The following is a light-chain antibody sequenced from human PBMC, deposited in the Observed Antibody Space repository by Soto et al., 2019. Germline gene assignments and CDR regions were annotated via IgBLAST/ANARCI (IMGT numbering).Light chain of an antibody. CDR2: DAS. V-gene: IGKV3-15*01. J-gene: IGKJ1*01. CDR1: QSVSSN. Sequence: EIGMTQSPATLSVSSGERATLSCRASQSVSSNLAWYQQKPGQAPRLLIYDASTRATGIPARFSGSGSGTEFTLTISSLQSEDFAVYYCQQYNNWPPWTFGQGTKVDIK. CDR3: QQYNNWPPWT.